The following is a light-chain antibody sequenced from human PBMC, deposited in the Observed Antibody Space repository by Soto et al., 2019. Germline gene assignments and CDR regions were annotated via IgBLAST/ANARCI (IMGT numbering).Light chain of an antibody. Sequence: VLTQSPGARSGAQVERATLSVMAIQSVSSYLAWYQQKPGQAPRPIIYSASTRATGIPARFSGSGSGTEFTLTISSLQSEDFAVRYCHPYTPWLTWRFSQGTKVDIK. CDR2: SAS. V-gene: IGKV3-15*01. CDR3: HPYTPWLTWR. CDR1: QSVSSY. J-gene: IGKJ1*01.